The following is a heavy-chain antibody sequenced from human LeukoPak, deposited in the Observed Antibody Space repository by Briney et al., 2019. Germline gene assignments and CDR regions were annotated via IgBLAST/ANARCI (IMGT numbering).Heavy chain of an antibody. V-gene: IGHV1-46*01. CDR3: AREGGVGCSGADEGCAFDI. Sequence: GASVKVSCKASGYTFTSYYMHWVRQAPGQGLEWMGIINPSGGSTSYAQKFQGRVTMTRDMSTSTVYMELSSLRSEDTAVYYCAREGGVGCSGADEGCAFDIWGQGTMVTVSS. J-gene: IGHJ3*02. CDR1: GYTFTSYY. D-gene: IGHD2-15*01. CDR2: INPSGGST.